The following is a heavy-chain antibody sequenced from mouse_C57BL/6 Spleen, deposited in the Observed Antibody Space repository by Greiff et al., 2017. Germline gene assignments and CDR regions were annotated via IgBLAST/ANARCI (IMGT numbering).Heavy chain of an antibody. D-gene: IGHD3-2*02. V-gene: IGHV1-80*01. J-gene: IGHJ4*01. CDR1: GYAFSSYW. CDR2: IYPGDGDT. CDR3: ARGSSGYLYAMDY. Sequence: VQLQQSGAELVKPGASVKISCKASGYAFSSYWMNWVKQRPGKGLEWIGQIYPGDGDTNYNGKFKGKATLTADKSSSTAYMQLSSLTSEDSAVYFCARGSSGYLYAMDYWGQGTSVTVSS.